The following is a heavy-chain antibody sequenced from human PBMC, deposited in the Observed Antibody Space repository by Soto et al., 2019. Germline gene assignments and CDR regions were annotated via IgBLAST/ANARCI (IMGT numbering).Heavy chain of an antibody. CDR2: ISGSGGST. CDR3: AKGGGITMIVVVISDALAI. CDR1: GFTFSSYA. D-gene: IGHD3-22*01. J-gene: IGHJ3*02. Sequence: GGSLRLSCAASGFTFSSYAMSWVRQAPGKGLEWVSAISGSGGSTYYADSVKGRFTISRDNSKNTLYLQMNSLRAEDTAVYYCAKGGGITMIVVVISDALAIWGQGTMVTVSS. V-gene: IGHV3-23*01.